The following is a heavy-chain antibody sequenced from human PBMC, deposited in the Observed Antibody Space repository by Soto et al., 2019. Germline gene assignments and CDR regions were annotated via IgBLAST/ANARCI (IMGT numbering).Heavy chain of an antibody. CDR3: ARWWMYAPRFDP. Sequence: SETLSLTCAVSGGSISSGGYFWIWIRQPPGKGLEWIGYIYHSGSTYYNPSLKSRVTISVDRSKNQFSLKLSSVTAADTAVYYCARWWMYAPRFDPWGQGILVTVSS. CDR2: IYHSGST. V-gene: IGHV4-30-2*01. J-gene: IGHJ5*02. CDR1: GGSISSGGYF. D-gene: IGHD2-8*01.